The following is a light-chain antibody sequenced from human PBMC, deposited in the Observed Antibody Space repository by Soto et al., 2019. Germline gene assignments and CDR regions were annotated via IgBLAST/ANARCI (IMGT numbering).Light chain of an antibody. V-gene: IGKV3-20*01. CDR1: QSVSISY. CDR2: GPS. J-gene: IGKJ2*01. Sequence: GLTQSPGTLSLSPGERATLSCRASQSVSISYLAWYQQKPGQAPRLLIYGPSSRATGNPDSFSCSGSETDFTLTISRLEPEDVAVYYCQQYGRSSLYTFGEGTKLEIK. CDR3: QQYGRSSLYT.